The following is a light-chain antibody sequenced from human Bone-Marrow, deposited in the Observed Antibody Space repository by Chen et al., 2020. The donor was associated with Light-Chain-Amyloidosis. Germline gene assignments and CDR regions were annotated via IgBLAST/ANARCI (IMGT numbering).Light chain of an antibody. V-gene: IGLV2-14*03. J-gene: IGLJ3*02. CDR3: SSYTASSTWV. CDR2: DVR. Sequence: QSALTQPASVSGSLGQSITISCTGASSDVGGYNYVSWYQQHPGKAPQLIIYDVRSRPSGVSQHFSATKSGNMAALTISGLQADDEADYYCSSYTASSTWVCGGGTKVTVL. CDR1: SSDVGGYNY.